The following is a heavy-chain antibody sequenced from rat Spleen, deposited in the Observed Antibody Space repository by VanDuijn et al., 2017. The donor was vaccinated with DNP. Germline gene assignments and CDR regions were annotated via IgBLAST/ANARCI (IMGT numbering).Heavy chain of an antibody. CDR3: SRGGGAMDA. D-gene: IGHD1-11*01. J-gene: IGHJ4*01. Sequence: QVQLKESGPGMVQPSQTLSLTCTVSGFSLTDYSVHWVRQPPGKVLEWIAAISSGGSTYYNSALKSRLSITRDTSKSQVFLKMNSLQTEDTAIYFCSRGGGAMDAWGQGASVTVSS. CDR2: ISSGGST. CDR1: GFSLTDYS. V-gene: IGHV2-6*01.